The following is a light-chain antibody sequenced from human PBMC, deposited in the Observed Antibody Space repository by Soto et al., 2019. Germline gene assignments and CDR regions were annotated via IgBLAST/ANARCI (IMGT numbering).Light chain of an antibody. J-gene: IGKJ4*01. CDR3: QYLRTSPLT. Sequence: IVLTQSPGTLSLSPGERATLSCRASQSVSSSHLAWYQQKPGQAPRLLIYGASSRATGIPDRFSGSGSGADFTLTISRREPEDFAVYYCQYLRTSPLTFGGGTKVEIK. V-gene: IGKV3-20*01. CDR1: QSVSSSH. CDR2: GAS.